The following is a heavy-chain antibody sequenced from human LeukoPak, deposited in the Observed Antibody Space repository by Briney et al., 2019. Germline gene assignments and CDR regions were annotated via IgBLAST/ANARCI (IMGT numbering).Heavy chain of an antibody. D-gene: IGHD6-13*01. CDR2: INPSGGST. V-gene: IGHV1-46*01. CDR3: ARSTTRSRYSSSWTREGWFDP. J-gene: IGHJ5*02. Sequence: ASVKASCKASGYTFTSYYMHWVRQAPGQGLEWMGIINPSGGSTSYAQKFQGRVTMTRDTSTSTVYMELSSLRSEDTAVYYCARSTTRSRYSSSWTREGWFDPWGQGTLVTVSS. CDR1: GYTFTSYY.